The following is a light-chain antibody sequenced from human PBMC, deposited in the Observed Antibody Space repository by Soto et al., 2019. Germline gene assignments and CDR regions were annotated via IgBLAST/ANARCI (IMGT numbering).Light chain of an antibody. CDR1: QSVSSNY. V-gene: IGKV3-20*01. Sequence: EIVLTQSPGTLSLSPGERATLSCRASQSVSSNYLVWYQQKPGQAPRLLMYGVSSRATGIPDRVIGSGSGTDFTLTISRLEPEDFAVYYCHQYGSSPQTFGQGTKVEIK. CDR3: HQYGSSPQT. J-gene: IGKJ1*01. CDR2: GVS.